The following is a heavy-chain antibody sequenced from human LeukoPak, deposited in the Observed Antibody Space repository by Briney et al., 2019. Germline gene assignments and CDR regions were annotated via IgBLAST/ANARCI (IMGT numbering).Heavy chain of an antibody. J-gene: IGHJ4*02. CDR2: IYNSGST. CDR1: GDPISSYS. D-gene: IGHD3-10*01. Sequence: SETLSLTCTVSGDPISSYSWSWRRQPPGKGLEWIGYIYNSGSTTYNPSLKSRITMSLDTSKRQFSLNLRSVTAADTAVYYCASDYGSGSYRFDYWGQGTLVSVSS. CDR3: ASDYGSGSYRFDY. V-gene: IGHV4-59*01.